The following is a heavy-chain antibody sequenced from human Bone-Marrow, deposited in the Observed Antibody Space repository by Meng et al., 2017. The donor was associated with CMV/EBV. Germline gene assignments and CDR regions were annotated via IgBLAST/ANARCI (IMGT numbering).Heavy chain of an antibody. J-gene: IGHJ2*01. V-gene: IGHV1-8*01. CDR2: MNFNSANT. CDR3: ARGGGVPAAIPRGSYWYFDL. D-gene: IGHD2-2*02. Sequence: ASVKVSCKASGNTFSGYDINWVRQATGQGLEWMGWMNFNSANTGYAQKFQGRVFMTRNTSTSTAYMELSSVTAADTAVYYCARGGGVPAAIPRGSYWYFDLWGRGTLVTVSS. CDR1: GNTFSGYD.